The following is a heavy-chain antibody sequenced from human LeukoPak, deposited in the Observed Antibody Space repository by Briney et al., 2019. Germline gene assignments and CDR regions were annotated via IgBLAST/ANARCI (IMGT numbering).Heavy chain of an antibody. CDR1: GYSISSGYY. V-gene: IGHV4-38-2*02. Sequence: PSETLSLTCTVAGYSISSGYYWGWIRQPPGKGLEWIGSIYYSGSTYYNPSLKSRVTISVDTSKNQFSLKLSSVTAADTAVYYCARQGPGTTVTLDAFDIWGQGTMVTVSS. CDR2: IYYSGST. CDR3: ARQGPGTTVTLDAFDI. J-gene: IGHJ3*02. D-gene: IGHD4-17*01.